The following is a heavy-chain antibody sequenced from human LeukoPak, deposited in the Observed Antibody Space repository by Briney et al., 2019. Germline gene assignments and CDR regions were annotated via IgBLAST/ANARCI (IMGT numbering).Heavy chain of an antibody. J-gene: IGHJ6*03. D-gene: IGHD3-10*01. V-gene: IGHV1-2*02. CDR2: ISPNSGGT. Sequence: ASVKVSCKASGYTFTGYYMHWVRQAPGQGLEWMGWISPNSGGTNYAQKFQGRVTMTRDTSISTAYMELSRLRSDDTAVYYCARSMVRGAARYCYYMDVWGKGTTVTVSS. CDR1: GYTFTGYY. CDR3: ARSMVRGAARYCYYMDV.